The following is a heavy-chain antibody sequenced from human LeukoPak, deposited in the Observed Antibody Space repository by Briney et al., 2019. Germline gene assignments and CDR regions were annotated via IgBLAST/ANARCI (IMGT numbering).Heavy chain of an antibody. Sequence: ASVKVSCKASGFTFTSYGISWVRQAPGQGLEWMGWISAYNGNTNYAQKLQGRVTMTTDTSTSTAYMELRSLRSDDTAVYYCAREHSRVWYAPFDYCGQGTLVTVSS. J-gene: IGHJ4*02. D-gene: IGHD6-19*01. CDR3: AREHSRVWYAPFDY. CDR2: ISAYNGNT. CDR1: GFTFTSYG. V-gene: IGHV1-18*01.